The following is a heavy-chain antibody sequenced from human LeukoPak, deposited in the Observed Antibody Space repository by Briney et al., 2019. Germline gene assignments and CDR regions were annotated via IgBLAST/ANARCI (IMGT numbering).Heavy chain of an antibody. CDR3: ARGGTFGGVIFDY. CDR1: GGTFSSYA. V-gene: IGHV1-69*05. D-gene: IGHD3-16*01. J-gene: IGHJ4*02. Sequence: SVKVSCKASGGTFSSYAISWVRQAPGQGLEWMGGIIPIFGTANYAQKFQGRVTITTDESTSTAYMELSSLRSEDTAVYYYARGGTFGGVIFDYWGQGTLVTVSS. CDR2: IIPIFGTA.